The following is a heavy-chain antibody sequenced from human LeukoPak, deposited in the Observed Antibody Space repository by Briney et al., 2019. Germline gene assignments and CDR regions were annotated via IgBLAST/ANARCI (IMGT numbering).Heavy chain of an antibody. J-gene: IGHJ4*02. D-gene: IGHD6-13*01. CDR3: ARERGIVAAGDYYFEY. V-gene: IGHV4-61*02. Sequence: PSETLSLTCTVSGGSISSGSYYWSWIRQPAGKGLEWIGRIYTSGSTNYNPSLKSRVTISIDTSKNQFSLKLSSVTAADTAVYYCARERGIVAAGDYYFEYWGQGTQVTVSS. CDR2: IYTSGST. CDR1: GGSISSGSYY.